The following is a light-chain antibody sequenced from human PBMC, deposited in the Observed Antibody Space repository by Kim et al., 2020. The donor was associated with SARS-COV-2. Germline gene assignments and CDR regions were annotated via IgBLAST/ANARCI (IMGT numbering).Light chain of an antibody. CDR1: KLGNKD. Sequence: SVPLGQTDSITCSGHKLGNKDAWCDQQKPRQSPLLVIYQDNKRPTGSPERFSGSNSGNTATLTISGTQAMEEADYYCQAWDSSTGVFGGGTQLTVL. CDR2: QDN. CDR3: QAWDSSTGV. J-gene: IGLJ2*01. V-gene: IGLV3-1*01.